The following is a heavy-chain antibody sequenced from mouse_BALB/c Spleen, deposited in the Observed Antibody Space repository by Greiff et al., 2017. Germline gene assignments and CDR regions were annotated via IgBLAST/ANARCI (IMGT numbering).Heavy chain of an antibody. V-gene: IGHV5-17*02. Sequence: EVHLVESGGGLVQPGGSRKLSCAASGFTFSSFGMHWVRQAPEKGLEWVAYISSGSSTIYYADTVKGRFTISRDNPKNTLFLQMTSLRSEDTAMYYCARDYGSSYGFDYWGQGTTLTVSS. J-gene: IGHJ2*01. CDR2: ISSGSSTI. CDR3: ARDYGSSYGFDY. CDR1: GFTFSSFG. D-gene: IGHD1-1*01.